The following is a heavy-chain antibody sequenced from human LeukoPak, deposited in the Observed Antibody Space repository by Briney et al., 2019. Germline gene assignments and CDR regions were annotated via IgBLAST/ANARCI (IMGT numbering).Heavy chain of an antibody. V-gene: IGHV1-8*01. CDR3: ARGSSRSFDI. Sequence: ASVKVSCKASGYTFTTSDINWVRQAPGQGPQWMGWMNPNSGNAVYAQKFQGRVTMTRSTSINTAYMELSSLRSEDTAVYYCARGSSRSFDIWGLGTMVTVSS. D-gene: IGHD3-10*01. CDR2: MNPNSGNA. J-gene: IGHJ3*02. CDR1: GYTFTTSD.